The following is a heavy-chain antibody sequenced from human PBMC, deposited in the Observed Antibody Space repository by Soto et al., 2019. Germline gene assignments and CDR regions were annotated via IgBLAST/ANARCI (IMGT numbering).Heavy chain of an antibody. CDR1: GGSFSGYY. CDR2: INHSGST. Sequence: QVQLQQWGAGLLKPSETLSLTCAVYGGSFSGYYWSWIRQPPGKGLEWIGEINHSGSTNYNPSLKSRVTISVDTSKNQFSLKLSSVTAADTAVYYCAEGYCSGGSCFDYWGQGTLVTVSS. V-gene: IGHV4-34*01. D-gene: IGHD2-15*01. J-gene: IGHJ4*02. CDR3: AEGYCSGGSCFDY.